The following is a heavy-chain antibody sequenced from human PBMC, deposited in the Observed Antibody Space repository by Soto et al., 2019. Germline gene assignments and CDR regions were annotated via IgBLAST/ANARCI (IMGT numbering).Heavy chain of an antibody. CDR3: ATDLPFGLWLAR. D-gene: IGHD6-19*01. CDR1: GYTFTNYA. V-gene: IGHV1-3*01. J-gene: IGHJ4*02. CDR2: INGGNGDT. Sequence: ASVKVSCKASGYTFTNYAMHWVRQAPGQGLEWMGWINGGNGDTTYSQKFQGRVTITRDTSASTAHMELTRLRSEDTAVYYCATDLPFGLWLARWGQGTQVTVSS.